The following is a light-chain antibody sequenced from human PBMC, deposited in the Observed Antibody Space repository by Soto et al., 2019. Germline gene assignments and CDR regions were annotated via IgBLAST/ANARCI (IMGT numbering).Light chain of an antibody. CDR3: QQYGGSPYT. Sequence: EIVLTQSPGTLSLSPGERATLSCRASQSVSSSHLACYQQKPGQTPRLLIYGASTSATGIPDRFSGSGSGADFTLTISRLEPDDFAVYYCQQYGGSPYTFGQGTKVEFK. V-gene: IGKV3-20*01. CDR1: QSVSSSH. J-gene: IGKJ2*01. CDR2: GAS.